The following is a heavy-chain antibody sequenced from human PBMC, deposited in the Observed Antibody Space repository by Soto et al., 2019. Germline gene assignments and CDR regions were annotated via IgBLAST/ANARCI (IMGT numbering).Heavy chain of an antibody. J-gene: IGHJ4*02. CDR2: INHSGST. CDR3: ARGTTGKVDY. CDR1: GGSFSGYY. V-gene: IGHV4-34*01. D-gene: IGHD1-1*01. Sequence: NPSETLSLTCAVYGGSFSGYYWSWIRQPPGKGLEWIGEINHSGSTNYNPSLKSRVTISVDTSKNQFSLKLSSVTAADTAVYYCARGTTGKVDYWGQGTLVTVSS.